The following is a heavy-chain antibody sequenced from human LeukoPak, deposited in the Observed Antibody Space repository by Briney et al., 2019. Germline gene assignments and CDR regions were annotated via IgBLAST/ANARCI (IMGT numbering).Heavy chain of an antibody. J-gene: IGHJ6*02. V-gene: IGHV3-23*01. CDR1: GFNFRTYG. Sequence: GGSLRLSCVASGFNFRTYGMDWVRQAPGKGLEWVSTLNGNGDTTHYADSVKGRFTISRDNSKNTLYLQMNSLRAEDTAVYYCAKGAGYCSGGSCYSGFYYYYGMDVWGQGTTVTVSS. D-gene: IGHD2-15*01. CDR2: LNGNGDTT. CDR3: AKGAGYCSGGSCYSGFYYYYGMDV.